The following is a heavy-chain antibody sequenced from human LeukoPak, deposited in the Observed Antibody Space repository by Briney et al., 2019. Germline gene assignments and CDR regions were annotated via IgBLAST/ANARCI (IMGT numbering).Heavy chain of an antibody. V-gene: IGHV1-24*01. Sequence: GASVKVSCKVSGYTLTELSMHWVRQAPGKGLEWMGGFDPEDGETIYAQKFQGRVTMTEDTSTDTAYMELSSLRSEDTAVYYCATDRKLGRITMVRGVITRPYFDYWGQGTLVTVSS. D-gene: IGHD3-10*01. CDR3: ATDRKLGRITMVRGVITRPYFDY. CDR2: FDPEDGET. J-gene: IGHJ4*02. CDR1: GYTLTELS.